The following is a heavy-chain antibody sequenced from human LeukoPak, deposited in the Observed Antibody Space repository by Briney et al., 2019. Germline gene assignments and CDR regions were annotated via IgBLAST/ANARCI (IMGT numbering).Heavy chain of an antibody. Sequence: PSETLSLTCIVSGGSISSYCWSWIRQPAGKGLEWIGRINTSGSTNYNPSLKSRVTMSVDTSKNQFSVRLSSVTAADTAVYYCARDPGTSYYYYYMDVWGKGTTVTVSS. J-gene: IGHJ6*03. D-gene: IGHD1-7*01. V-gene: IGHV4-4*07. CDR3: ARDPGTSYYYYYMDV. CDR1: GGSISSYC. CDR2: INTSGST.